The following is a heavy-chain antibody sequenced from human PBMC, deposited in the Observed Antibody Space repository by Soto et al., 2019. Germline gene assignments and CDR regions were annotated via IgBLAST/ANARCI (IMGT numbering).Heavy chain of an antibody. D-gene: IGHD3-22*01. CDR1: GFTFSSYA. CDR2: ISGSGGST. CDR3: AKYNPYYYDSSGYLDY. J-gene: IGHJ4*02. V-gene: IGHV3-23*01. Sequence: LSLTCAASGFTFSSYAMSWVRQAPGKGLEWVSAISGSGGSTYYADSVKGRFTISRDNSKNTLYLQMNSLRAEDTAVYYCAKYNPYYYDSSGYLDYWGQGTLVTIS.